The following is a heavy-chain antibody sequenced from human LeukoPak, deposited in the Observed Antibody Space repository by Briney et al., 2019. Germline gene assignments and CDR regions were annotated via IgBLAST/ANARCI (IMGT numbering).Heavy chain of an antibody. Sequence: GASVTVSCKASGYTFNNFVIGWVRQAPGQGLEWVGWISPHTYATRYAEKVQGRVSMTTDTSTTTVYMELRSLTSDDTAVYFCARGQSMYYWGQGTPVTVSS. CDR3: ARGQSMYY. CDR2: ISPHTYAT. V-gene: IGHV1-18*01. J-gene: IGHJ4*02. D-gene: IGHD2-8*01. CDR1: GYTFNNFV.